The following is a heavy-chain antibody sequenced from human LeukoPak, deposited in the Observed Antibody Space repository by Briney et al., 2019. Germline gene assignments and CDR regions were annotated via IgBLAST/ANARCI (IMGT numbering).Heavy chain of an antibody. V-gene: IGHV5-51*01. CDR2: IYPGDSDT. Sequence: GASLKISCKGSGYSFATYWIGWVRQMPGKGLEWMGIIYPGDSDTRYSPSFQGQVTISADKSISTAYMQWSSLKASDTAMYFCARADYGGKNFDYWGQGTLVTVSS. CDR3: ARADYGGKNFDY. CDR1: GYSFATYW. J-gene: IGHJ4*02. D-gene: IGHD4-23*01.